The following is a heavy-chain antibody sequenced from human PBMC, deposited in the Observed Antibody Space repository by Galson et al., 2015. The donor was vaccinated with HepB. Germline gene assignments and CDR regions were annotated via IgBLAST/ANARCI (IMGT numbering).Heavy chain of an antibody. CDR2: INPNSGGT. J-gene: IGHJ4*02. CDR3: AREKLPLRFSTRAFDY. D-gene: IGHD3-3*01. Sequence: SVKVSCKASGYTFTGYYMHWVRQAPGQGLEWMGWINPNSGGTNYAQKFQGRVTMTRDTSISTAYMELSRLRSDDTAVYYCAREKLPLRFSTRAFDYWGQGTLVTVSS. CDR1: GYTFTGYY. V-gene: IGHV1-2*02.